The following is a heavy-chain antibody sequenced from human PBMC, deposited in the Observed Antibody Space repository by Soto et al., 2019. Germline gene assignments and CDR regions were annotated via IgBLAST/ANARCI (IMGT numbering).Heavy chain of an antibody. V-gene: IGHV1-3*01. CDR3: ARTVGYYYGMHV. CDR2: INAGNGNT. Sequence: QVQLVQSGAEVKKPGASVKVSCKASGYTFTSYAMHWVRQAPGQRLEWMGWINAGNGNTKYSQKFQGRVTITRDTSATTAYMELSSLRSADTAVYYCARTVGYYYGMHVWAQGTTVTVSS. D-gene: IGHD4-17*01. J-gene: IGHJ6*02. CDR1: GYTFTSYA.